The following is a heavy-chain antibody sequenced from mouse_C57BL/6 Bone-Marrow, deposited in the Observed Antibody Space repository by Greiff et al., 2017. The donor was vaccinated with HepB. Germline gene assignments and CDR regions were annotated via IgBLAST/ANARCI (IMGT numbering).Heavy chain of an antibody. D-gene: IGHD1-1*01. CDR2: IDPENGDT. J-gene: IGHJ1*03. CDR1: GFNIKDDY. Sequence: VQLQQSGAELVRPGASVKLSCTASGFNIKDDYMHWVKQRNEQGLEWIGWIDPENGDTEYASKFQGKATITADTSSNTAYLQLSSLTSEDTAVYYCTTSSSYWYFDVWGTGTTVTVSS. CDR3: TTSSSYWYFDV. V-gene: IGHV14-4*01.